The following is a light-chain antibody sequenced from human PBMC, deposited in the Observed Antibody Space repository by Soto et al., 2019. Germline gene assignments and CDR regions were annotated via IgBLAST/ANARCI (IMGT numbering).Light chain of an antibody. J-gene: IGLJ2*01. CDR3: QSYDSSLSVV. V-gene: IGLV1-40*01. Sequence: QSVRTQPPSVSGAPGQRVTISCTGSSSNIGAGYDVHWYQQLPGTAPNLLIYGNSNRPSGVPDRFSGSKSGTSASLAITGLQAEDEADYYCQSYDSSLSVVFGGGTKLTVL. CDR1: SSNIGAGYD. CDR2: GNS.